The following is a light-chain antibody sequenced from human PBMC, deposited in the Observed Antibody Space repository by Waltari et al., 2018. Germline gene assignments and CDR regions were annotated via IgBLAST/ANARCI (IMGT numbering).Light chain of an antibody. V-gene: IGLV6-57*01. Sequence: NFMLTQPHSVSESPGKTVTISCTRSSGTIASNYVLWYQQRPGSSPTTVIYEDNQRPSGVPDRFSGSIDSSSNSASLTISGLKTEDEADYYCQSYDTNNQGVFGGGTKLTVL. CDR3: QSYDTNNQGV. CDR2: EDN. J-gene: IGLJ3*02. CDR1: SGTIASNY.